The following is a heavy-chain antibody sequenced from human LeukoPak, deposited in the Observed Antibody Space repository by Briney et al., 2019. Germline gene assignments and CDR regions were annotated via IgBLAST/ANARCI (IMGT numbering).Heavy chain of an antibody. CDR1: GFTVSSNY. D-gene: IGHD3-16*01. Sequence: PGRSLRLSCAASGFTVSSNYMNCARHAPRKGPEWVSVIYSSGTTYYADSVKGRFTIYRDDSKNTLDLQMNGLRTEDTAVYYCARGHGGTAYYFDYWGQGTLVTVSS. V-gene: IGHV3-53*05. J-gene: IGHJ4*02. CDR2: IYSSGTT. CDR3: ARGHGGTAYYFDY.